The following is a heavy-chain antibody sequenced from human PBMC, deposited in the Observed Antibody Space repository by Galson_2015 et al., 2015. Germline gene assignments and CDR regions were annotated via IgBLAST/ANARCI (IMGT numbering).Heavy chain of an antibody. CDR1: GFTFSSYA. V-gene: IGHV3-23*01. D-gene: IGHD6-19*01. J-gene: IGHJ3*02. Sequence: SLRLSCAASGFTFSSYAMSWVRQAPGKGLEWVSAISGSGGSTYYADSVKGRFTISRDNSKNTLYLQMNSLRAEDTAVYYCAKRLGVGSGWYPDAFDIWGQGTMVTVSS. CDR2: ISGSGGST. CDR3: AKRLGVGSGWYPDAFDI.